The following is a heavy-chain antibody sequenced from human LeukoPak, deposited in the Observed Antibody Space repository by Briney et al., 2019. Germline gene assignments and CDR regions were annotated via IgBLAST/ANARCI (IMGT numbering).Heavy chain of an antibody. D-gene: IGHD6-19*01. CDR2: TSGSGAST. Sequence: GGSLRLYCAASGFTFSTYAMNWVRPAPGKGLEWVSGTSGSGASTYYAKSVKGRFTISRANSKNTLDLQMNSLRAEDTAVYYCAKGTGASVWYLPAYWGHVTLVTVSS. V-gene: IGHV3-23*01. CDR3: AKGTGASVWYLPAY. J-gene: IGHJ4*01. CDR1: GFTFSTYA.